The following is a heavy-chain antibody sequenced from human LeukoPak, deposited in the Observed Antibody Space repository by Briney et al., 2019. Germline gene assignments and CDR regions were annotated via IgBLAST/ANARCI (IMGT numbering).Heavy chain of an antibody. Sequence: ASVKVSCKASGYTFTGYYMHWVRQAPGQGLEWMGWINPNSGGTNYAQKFQGWVTMTRDTSISTAYMELSRLRSDDTAVYYCARDFGPTVTTHAFDIWGQGTMVTVSS. CDR2: INPNSGGT. D-gene: IGHD4-17*01. V-gene: IGHV1-2*04. J-gene: IGHJ3*02. CDR1: GYTFTGYY. CDR3: ARDFGPTVTTHAFDI.